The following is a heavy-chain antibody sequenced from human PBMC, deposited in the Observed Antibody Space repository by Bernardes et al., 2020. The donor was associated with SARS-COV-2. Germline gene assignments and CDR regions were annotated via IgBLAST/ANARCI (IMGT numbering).Heavy chain of an antibody. CDR3: ASSPIDFWSGYYSRVLLAY. CDR1: GYTFIGYY. CDR2: INPNSGGT. Sequence: ASVKVSCKASGYTFIGYYMHWVRQAPGQGLEWMGWINPNSGGTNYAQKFQGRVTMTRDTSISTAYMELSRLRSDDTAMYYCASSPIDFWSGYYSRVLLAYWVQGTLVTVSS. D-gene: IGHD3-3*01. V-gene: IGHV1-2*02. J-gene: IGHJ4*02.